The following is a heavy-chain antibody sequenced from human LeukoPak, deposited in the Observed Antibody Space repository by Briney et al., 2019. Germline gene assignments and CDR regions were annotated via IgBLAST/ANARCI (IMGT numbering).Heavy chain of an antibody. D-gene: IGHD3-10*01. J-gene: IGHJ3*02. CDR3: ARGSPLYGSGTYGLDAFDI. Sequence: GGSLRLSCAASGFTFSTYVMSWVRQAPGKGLEWVSAISGSGGSTYYADSVKGRFTISRDNSKNTLYLQMNSLGAEDTAVYYCARGSPLYGSGTYGLDAFDIGGQGTMVTVSS. V-gene: IGHV3-23*01. CDR1: GFTFSTYV. CDR2: ISGSGGST.